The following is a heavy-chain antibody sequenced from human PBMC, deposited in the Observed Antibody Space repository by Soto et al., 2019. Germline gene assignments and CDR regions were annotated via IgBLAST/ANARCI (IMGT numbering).Heavy chain of an antibody. CDR1: GFTFDDYA. CDR2: ISWDGGST. Sequence: PGGSLRLSCAASGFTFDDYAMHWVRQATGKGLEWVSLISWDGGSTYYADSVKGRFTISRDNSKNSLYLQMNSLRAEDTALYYCAKAKGDYYYYYGMDVWGQGTTVTVSS. D-gene: IGHD3-10*01. CDR3: AKAKGDYYYYYGMDV. J-gene: IGHJ6*02. V-gene: IGHV3-43D*04.